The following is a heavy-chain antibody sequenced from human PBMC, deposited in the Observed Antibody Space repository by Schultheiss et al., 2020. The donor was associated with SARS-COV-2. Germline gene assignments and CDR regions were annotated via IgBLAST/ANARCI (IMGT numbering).Heavy chain of an antibody. D-gene: IGHD3-22*01. CDR1: GGSISSYY. CDR3: ARPYYYDSSGYYDPYYFDY. V-gene: IGHV4-59*12. CDR2: IYYSGST. J-gene: IGHJ4*02. Sequence: SETLSLTCTVSGGSISSYYWSWIRQPPGKGLEWIGYIYYSGSTYYNPSLKSRVTISVDTSKNQFSLKLSSVTAADTAVYYCARPYYYDSSGYYDPYYFDYWGQGTLVTVSS.